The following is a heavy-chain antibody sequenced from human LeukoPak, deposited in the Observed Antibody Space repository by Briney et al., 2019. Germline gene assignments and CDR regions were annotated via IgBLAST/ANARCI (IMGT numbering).Heavy chain of an antibody. CDR2: IKSKTDGGTT. D-gene: IGHD3-22*01. Sequence: TGGSLRLSCAASGFTFSSYSMNWVRQAPGKGLEWVGRIKSKTDGGTTDYAAPVKGRFTISRDDSKNTLYLQMNSLKTEDTAVYYCTSLSYYDSSGYYHYYYGMDVWGQGTTVTVSS. CDR3: TSLSYYDSSGYYHYYYGMDV. V-gene: IGHV3-15*01. CDR1: GFTFSSYS. J-gene: IGHJ6*02.